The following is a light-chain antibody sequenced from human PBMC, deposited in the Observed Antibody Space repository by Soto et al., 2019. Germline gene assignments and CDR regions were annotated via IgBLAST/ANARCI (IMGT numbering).Light chain of an antibody. Sequence: AIRMTQSPSSLSASTGDRVTITCRASQGISSYLAWYQQKPGKAPKLLIYAASTLQSGVPSRFSGSGSGTDFTLTISCLQSEDFATYYCPQYYSYSFTFGPWTKVHIK. CDR2: AAS. CDR1: QGISSY. CDR3: PQYYSYSFT. J-gene: IGKJ3*01. V-gene: IGKV1-8*01.